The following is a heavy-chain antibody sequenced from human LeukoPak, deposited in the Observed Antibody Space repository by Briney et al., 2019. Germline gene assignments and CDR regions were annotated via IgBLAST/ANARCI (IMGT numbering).Heavy chain of an antibody. CDR2: INEDGSGK. Sequence: GGSLRLSCAASGFTFSSYGMHWVRQAPGKGLEWVASINEDGSGKYSMDSVKDRVTISRDNAKNSLDLQINSLTVEDTAIYYCVRDDGDVWGKGTTVTVSS. J-gene: IGHJ6*04. V-gene: IGHV3-7*01. CDR1: GFTFSSYG. CDR3: VRDDGDV.